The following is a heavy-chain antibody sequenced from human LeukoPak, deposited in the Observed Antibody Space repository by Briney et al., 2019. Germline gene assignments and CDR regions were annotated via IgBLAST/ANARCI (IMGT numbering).Heavy chain of an antibody. J-gene: IGHJ4*02. CDR1: GYTFIDYY. Sequence: ASVKVSCKASGYTFIDYYMHWVRQAPGQGLEWMGWINPNTGGTNYAQKFQGWVTLSRDTSISAAYMDLSRLTSDATAVYYCARAPAGGPLRVFDYWGQGTLVTVSS. CDR2: INPNTGGT. CDR3: ARAPAGGPLRVFDY. D-gene: IGHD3-3*01. V-gene: IGHV1-2*04.